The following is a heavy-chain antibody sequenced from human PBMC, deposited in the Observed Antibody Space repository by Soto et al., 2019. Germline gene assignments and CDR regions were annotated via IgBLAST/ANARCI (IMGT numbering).Heavy chain of an antibody. J-gene: IGHJ5*02. CDR3: ARYYGVVVPAAYWFDP. CDR2: IYRTGST. CDR1: GGSFTSNNG. V-gene: IGHV4-4*02. Sequence: ASETLSLTCAVSGGSFTSNNGWSWVRQPPGQGLEWIGEIYRTGSTNYNPSLKSRVTISVDTSKNQFSLKLSSVTAADTAVYYCARYYGVVVPAAYWFDPWGQGTLVPVA. D-gene: IGHD2-2*01.